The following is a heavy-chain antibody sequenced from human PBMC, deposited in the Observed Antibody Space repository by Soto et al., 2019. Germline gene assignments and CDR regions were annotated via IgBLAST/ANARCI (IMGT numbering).Heavy chain of an antibody. Sequence: PSETLSLTCTVSGGSISSGGYYWSWIRQHPGKGLEWIGYIYYSGSTYYNPSLKSRVTISVDTSKNQFSLKLSSVTAADTAVYYCARLENSGGNSDWGQGTLVTVSS. CDR2: IYYSGST. CDR1: GGSISSGGYY. D-gene: IGHD2-21*02. CDR3: ARLENSGGNSD. J-gene: IGHJ4*02. V-gene: IGHV4-31*03.